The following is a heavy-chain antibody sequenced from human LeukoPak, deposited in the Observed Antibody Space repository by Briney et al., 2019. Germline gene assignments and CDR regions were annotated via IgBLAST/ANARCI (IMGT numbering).Heavy chain of an antibody. CDR1: GFTFSSHA. V-gene: IGHV3-23*01. D-gene: IGHD1-26*01. CDR3: VIGRSGVASAYFDY. Sequence: GGSLRLSCAASGFTFSSHAMTWVRQAPGKGLEWVSAISGSGGDTHYADPVKGRFTISRDNSKNTLYLQMNSLRAEDTAEYYCVIGRSGVASAYFDYWGQGTLVTVSS. CDR2: ISGSGGDT. J-gene: IGHJ4*02.